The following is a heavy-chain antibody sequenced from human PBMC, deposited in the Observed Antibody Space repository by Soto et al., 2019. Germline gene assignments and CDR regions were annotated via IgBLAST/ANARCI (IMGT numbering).Heavy chain of an antibody. D-gene: IGHD3-22*01. V-gene: IGHV3-7*04. CDR3: ARAPRVVAKGMDV. Sequence: EVQLVESGGGLVQPGGSLRLSCAVSGFTVSNYWMSWVRQAPGKGLEWVANIKQDGSEKYYVDSVKGRFTISRDNAKNSLLLQMNSLRAEDTAVYYCARAPRVVAKGMDVWGQGTTVTVSS. J-gene: IGHJ6*02. CDR2: IKQDGSEK. CDR1: GFTVSNYW.